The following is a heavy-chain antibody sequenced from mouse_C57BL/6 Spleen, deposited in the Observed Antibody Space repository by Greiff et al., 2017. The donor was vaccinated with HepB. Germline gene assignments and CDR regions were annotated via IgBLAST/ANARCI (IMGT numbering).Heavy chain of an antibody. J-gene: IGHJ1*03. V-gene: IGHV1-76*01. CDR2: IYPGSGNT. CDR1: GYTFTDYY. D-gene: IGHD1-1*01. CDR3: ARTSYYVPHWYFDV. Sequence: QVQLKQSGAELVRPGASVKLSCKASGYTFTDYYINWVKQRPGQGLEWIARIYPGSGNTYYNEKFKGKATLTAEKSSSTAYMQLSSLTSEDSAVYFWARTSYYVPHWYFDVWGTGTTVTVSS.